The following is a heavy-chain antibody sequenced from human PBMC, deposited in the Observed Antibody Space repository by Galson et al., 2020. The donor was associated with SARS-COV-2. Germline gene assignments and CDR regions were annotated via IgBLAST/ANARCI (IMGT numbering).Heavy chain of an antibody. CDR1: GYSFNNYG. J-gene: IGHJ6*02. Sequence: ASVKVSCKTSGYSFNNYGITWVRQAPGQGLEWMGWNNGYNGDTNYAQNIQGRVTVTADTSTSTVYMELRGLRPDDTAVYYCARRSGQLSRYLYGLDVWGQGTTVTVS. V-gene: IGHV1-18*01. D-gene: IGHD3-3*01. CDR3: ARRSGQLSRYLYGLDV. CDR2: NNGYNGDT.